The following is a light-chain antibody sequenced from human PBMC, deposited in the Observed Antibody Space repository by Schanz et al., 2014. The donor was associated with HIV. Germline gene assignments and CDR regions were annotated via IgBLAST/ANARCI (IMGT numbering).Light chain of an antibody. CDR2: AAS. V-gene: IGKV3D-20*02. Sequence: EVVLTQSPDTLSLYPGERAILSCRASQNIRSTYLAWYQQRPAQAPRLLIYAASSRATGIPDRFSGSGSGTDFTLTISRLEPEDFAVYFCHQRSSWPQTFGQGTKVEIK. CDR1: QNIRSTY. CDR3: HQRSSWPQT. J-gene: IGKJ1*01.